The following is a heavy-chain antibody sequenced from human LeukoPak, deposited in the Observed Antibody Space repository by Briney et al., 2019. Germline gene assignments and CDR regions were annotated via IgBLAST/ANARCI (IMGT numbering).Heavy chain of an antibody. D-gene: IGHD2/OR15-2a*01. CDR3: AKVVAGNIDYYFDY. J-gene: IGHJ4*02. CDR2: INGTGGST. V-gene: IGHV3-23*01. CDR1: GFTFSNYA. Sequence: PGGSLRLSCAASGFTFSNYAMSWVRQAPGKGLEWVAGINGTGGSTHYADSVKGRFTISRDNSKNTVYLQTRNLRVEHTAVYYCAKVVAGNIDYYFDYWGQGILVAVSS.